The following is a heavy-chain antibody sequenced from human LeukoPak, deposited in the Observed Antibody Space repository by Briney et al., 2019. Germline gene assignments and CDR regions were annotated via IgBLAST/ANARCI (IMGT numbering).Heavy chain of an antibody. CDR3: ARHRIVAAGLFDFDY. Sequence: SETLSLTCTVSGGSISSYYWSWLRQPPGKGLEWIGYIHYSGSTHYNPSLKSRVTISVDTSKNQFSLKLSSLTAADTAVYYCARHRIVAAGLFDFDYWGQGTLVTVPS. CDR2: IHYSGST. V-gene: IGHV4-59*08. J-gene: IGHJ4*02. D-gene: IGHD6-13*01. CDR1: GGSISSYY.